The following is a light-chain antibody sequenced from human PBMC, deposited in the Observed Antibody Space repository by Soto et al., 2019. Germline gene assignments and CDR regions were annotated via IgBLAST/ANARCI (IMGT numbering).Light chain of an antibody. Sequence: QTVVTQEPSFSVSPGRTVTLTCGLSSGSVSSSYCPSWYQQTPGQSPRTLIYTTNTRSSGVPDRFSGSIVGNKAALTITGAQADDESDYYCVLYMGSGIWVFGGGTKLTVL. CDR2: TTN. CDR1: SGSVSSSYC. CDR3: VLYMGSGIWV. V-gene: IGLV8-61*01. J-gene: IGLJ3*02.